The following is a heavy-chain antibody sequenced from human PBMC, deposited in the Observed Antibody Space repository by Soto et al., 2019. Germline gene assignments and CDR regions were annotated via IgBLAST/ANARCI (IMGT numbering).Heavy chain of an antibody. CDR3: ARDESGYDLWYYYYMDV. Sequence: PGGSLRLSCAASGFTFSSYWMSWVRQAPGKGLEWVANIKQDGSEKYYVDSVKGRFTISRDNAKNSLYLQMNSLRAEDTAVYYCARDESGYDLWYYYYMDVWGKGTTVTVSS. J-gene: IGHJ6*03. CDR1: GFTFSSYW. CDR2: IKQDGSEK. D-gene: IGHD5-12*01. V-gene: IGHV3-7*01.